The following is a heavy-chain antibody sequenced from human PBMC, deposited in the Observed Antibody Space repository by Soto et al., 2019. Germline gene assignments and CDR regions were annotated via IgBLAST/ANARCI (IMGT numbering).Heavy chain of an antibody. CDR2: ISPYNGNT. D-gene: IGHD3-10*01. J-gene: IGHJ6*02. CDR3: ARGIGGWFGVAYYYGMYV. Sequence: QVQLVQSGAEVKKPGASVKVSCKASGYTFTSYGINWVRQAPGQGLEWVGWISPYNGNTNYAQKLQGRVTMTTDTSPSTAYMDLRSLRSDDTVVYYCARGIGGWFGVAYYYGMYVWGQGTTVTVSS. CDR1: GYTFTSYG. V-gene: IGHV1-18*01.